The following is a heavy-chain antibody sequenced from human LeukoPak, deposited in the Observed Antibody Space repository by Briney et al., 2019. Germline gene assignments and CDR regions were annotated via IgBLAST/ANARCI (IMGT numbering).Heavy chain of an antibody. J-gene: IGHJ6*02. CDR3: AKDRASYDRNYHSYGLDV. Sequence: GGSLRLSCAASGFTFSNYAMSWVRQAPGKGLEWVSGITGRGGSTHYADSGKGRFTISRDNSKNTLYLQMNSLRGEDTAVYYCAKDRASYDRNYHSYGLDVWGQGSTVTVSS. CDR2: ITGRGGST. D-gene: IGHD5-18*01. V-gene: IGHV3-23*01. CDR1: GFTFSNYA.